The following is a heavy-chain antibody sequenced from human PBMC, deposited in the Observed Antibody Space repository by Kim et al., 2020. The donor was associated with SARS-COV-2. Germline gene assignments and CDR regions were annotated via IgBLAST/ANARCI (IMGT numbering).Heavy chain of an antibody. Sequence: GGSLRLSCAASGFTFSSYAMHWVRQAPGKGLEWVAVIRYDGSNKYYADSVKGRFTISRDNSKNTLYLQMNSLRAEDTAVYYCARDPDHGYVTFFDYWGQGTLVTVSS. D-gene: IGHD3-16*01. J-gene: IGHJ4*02. CDR2: IRYDGSNK. CDR3: ARDPDHGYVTFFDY. CDR1: GFTFSSYA. V-gene: IGHV3-30*04.